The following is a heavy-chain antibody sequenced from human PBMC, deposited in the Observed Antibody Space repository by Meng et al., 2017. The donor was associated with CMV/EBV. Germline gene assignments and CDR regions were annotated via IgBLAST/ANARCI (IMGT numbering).Heavy chain of an antibody. CDR2: IKQDGSEK. CDR1: GFTFSSYS. V-gene: IGHV3-7*01. CDR3: ARDLGGGATTGNY. J-gene: IGHJ4*02. D-gene: IGHD1-26*01. Sequence: GESLKISCAASGFTFSSYSMSWVRQAPGKGLEWVANIKQDGSEKYYVDSVKGRFTISRDNAKNSLYLQMNSLRAEDTAVYYCARDLGGGATTGNYWGQGTLVTVSS.